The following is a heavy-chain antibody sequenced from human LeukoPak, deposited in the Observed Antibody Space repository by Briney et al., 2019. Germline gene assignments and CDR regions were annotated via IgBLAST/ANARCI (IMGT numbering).Heavy chain of an antibody. CDR3: AKSGSGRQLEHSWFDP. CDR2: ISWNSGSI. V-gene: IGHV3-9*01. CDR1: GFTFDDYA. J-gene: IGHJ5*02. D-gene: IGHD6-13*01. Sequence: GRSLRLSCAASGFTFDDYAMHWARQAPGKGLEWVSGISWNSGSIGYADSVKGRFTISRDNAKNSLYLQMNSLRAEDTALYYCAKSGSGRQLEHSWFDPWGQGTLVTVSS.